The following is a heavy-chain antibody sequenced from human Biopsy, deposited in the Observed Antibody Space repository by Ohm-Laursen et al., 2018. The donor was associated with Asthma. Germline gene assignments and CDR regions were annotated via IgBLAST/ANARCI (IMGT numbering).Heavy chain of an antibody. CDR3: ARIKIRIGAGTDRYFDL. Sequence: SSVKVSCKDSGYSVTDFSGHWVRQAPGQGLEWMGGIDPKGGGTNYAQKFLGRVTMTRDTSVNTAFMVLSRLRSDDTAVYYCARIKIRIGAGTDRYFDLWGRGTLVTVSS. CDR2: IDPKGGGT. D-gene: IGHD3-16*01. CDR1: GYSVTDFS. J-gene: IGHJ2*01. V-gene: IGHV1-2*02.